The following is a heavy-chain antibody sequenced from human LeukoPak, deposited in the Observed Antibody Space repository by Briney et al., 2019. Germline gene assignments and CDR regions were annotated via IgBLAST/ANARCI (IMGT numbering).Heavy chain of an antibody. CDR2: IYPGDSDT. D-gene: IGHD2-2*01. Sequence: GESLKISCKGSGYSFTSYWIGWVRQMPGKGLEWMGIIYPGDSDTGYSPSFQGQVTISADKSISTAYLQWSSLKASDTAMYYCARLGCTSAACFRPPQYYYYYMDVWGKGTTVTVSS. V-gene: IGHV5-51*01. CDR1: GYSFTSYW. CDR3: ARLGCTSAACFRPPQYYYYYMDV. J-gene: IGHJ6*03.